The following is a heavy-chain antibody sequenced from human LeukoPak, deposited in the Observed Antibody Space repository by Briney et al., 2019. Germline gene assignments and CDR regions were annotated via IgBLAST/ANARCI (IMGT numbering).Heavy chain of an antibody. CDR3: ARHPLNYYGSGSYLDY. CDR1: GYSISSGYY. CDR2: IYHSGST. V-gene: IGHV4-38-2*01. J-gene: IGHJ4*02. Sequence: PSETLSLTSAVSGYSISSGYYWGWIRQPPGKGLEWIGSIYHSGSTYYNPSLKSRVTISVDASKNQFSLKLSSVTAADTAVYYCARHPLNYYGSGSYLDYWGQGTLVTVSS. D-gene: IGHD3-10*01.